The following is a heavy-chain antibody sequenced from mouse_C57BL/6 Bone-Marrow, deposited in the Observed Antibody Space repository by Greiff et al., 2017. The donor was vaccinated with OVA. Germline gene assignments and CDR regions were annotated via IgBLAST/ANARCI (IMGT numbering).Heavy chain of an antibody. D-gene: IGHD2-3*01. CDR3: ARGDGPWFAY. CDR2: IWSGGST. Sequence: QVQLKESGPGLVQPSQSLSITCTVSGFSLTSYGVHWVRQSPGKGLEWLGVIWSGGSTDYNAAFISRLSISKDNSKSQVFFKMNSLQADDTAIYYCARGDGPWFAYWGQGTLVTVSA. V-gene: IGHV2-2*01. J-gene: IGHJ3*01. CDR1: GFSLTSYG.